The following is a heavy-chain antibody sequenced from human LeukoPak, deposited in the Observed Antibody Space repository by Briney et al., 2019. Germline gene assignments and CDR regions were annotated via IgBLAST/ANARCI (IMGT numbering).Heavy chain of an antibody. CDR2: IYYSGST. J-gene: IGHJ4*02. CDR3: PRRGVGPTRLYYFDY. Sequence: PSETLSLTCTVSGGSIGSSSYYWGWIRQPPGKGLEWIGTIYYSGSTYYNPSLKSRVTISVDTSKKQFSLKLSSVTAADTAVYYCPRRGVGPTRLYYFDYWGQGTLVTVSS. D-gene: IGHD1-26*01. V-gene: IGHV4-39*01. CDR1: GGSIGSSSYY.